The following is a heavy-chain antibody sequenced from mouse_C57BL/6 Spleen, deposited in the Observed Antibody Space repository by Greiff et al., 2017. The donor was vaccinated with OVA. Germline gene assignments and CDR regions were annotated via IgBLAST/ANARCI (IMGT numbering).Heavy chain of an antibody. V-gene: IGHV1-61*01. D-gene: IGHD2-3*01. CDR2: IYPSDSET. J-gene: IGHJ1*03. CDR1: GYTFTSYW. CDR3: AKGVTHWYFDV. Sequence: QVQLQQPGAELVRPGSSVKLSCKASGYTFTSYWMDWVKQRPGQGLEWIGNIYPSDSETHYTQKFKDKATLTVDKSSSTAYMQLSNLTSADSAVYYYAKGVTHWYFDVWGTGTTVTVSS.